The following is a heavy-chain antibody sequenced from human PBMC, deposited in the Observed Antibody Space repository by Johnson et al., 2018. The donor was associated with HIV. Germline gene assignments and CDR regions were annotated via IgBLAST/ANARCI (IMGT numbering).Heavy chain of an antibody. D-gene: IGHD2-2*01. V-gene: IGHV3-38-3*01. CDR1: GFTVSSNE. CDR2: ISGGST. Sequence: EVQVVESRGVLVQPGGSLRLSCAASGFTVSSNEMSWVRQAPGKGLEWVSSISGGSTYYADSRKGRFTISRDNSKNTLHLQMNSLRAEDTAVYYCARGWEYCSSTSCPTPDAFDIWGQGTMVTVSS. J-gene: IGHJ3*02. CDR3: ARGWEYCSSTSCPTPDAFDI.